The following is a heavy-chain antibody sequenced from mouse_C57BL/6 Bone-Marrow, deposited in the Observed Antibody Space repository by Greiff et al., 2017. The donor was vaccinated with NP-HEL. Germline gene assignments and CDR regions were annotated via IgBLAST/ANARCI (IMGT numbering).Heavy chain of an antibody. J-gene: IGHJ3*01. CDR3: ARPIYYGGWFAY. Sequence: EVKLMESGGGLVKPGGSLKLSCAASGFTFSSYAMSWVRQTPEKRLEWVATFSDGGSYTYYPDNVKGRFTISGDNAKNNLYLQMSHLKSEDTAMYYCARPIYYGGWFAYWGQGTLVTVSA. CDR2: FSDGGSYT. D-gene: IGHD2-1*01. V-gene: IGHV5-4*03. CDR1: GFTFSSYA.